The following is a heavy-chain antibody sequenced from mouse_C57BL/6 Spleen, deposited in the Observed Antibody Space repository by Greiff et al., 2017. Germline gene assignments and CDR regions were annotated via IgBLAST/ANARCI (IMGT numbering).Heavy chain of an antibody. J-gene: IGHJ4*01. Sequence: QVQLQQPGAELVRPGSSVKLSCKASGYTFTSYWMHWVKQRPIQGLEWIGNIDPSDSETHYNQKFKDKATLTVDKSSSTAYMQLSSLTSEDSAVYYCARYDYYAMDYGGKGTSVTVSS. CDR3: ARYDYYAMDY. CDR1: GYTFTSYW. V-gene: IGHV1-52*01. CDR2: IDPSDSET.